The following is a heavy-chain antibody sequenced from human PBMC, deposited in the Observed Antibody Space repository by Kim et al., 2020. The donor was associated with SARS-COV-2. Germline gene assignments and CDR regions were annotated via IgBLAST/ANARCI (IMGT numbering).Heavy chain of an antibody. Sequence: ASVKVSCKASGYTFTGYYMHWVRQAPGQGLEWMGWINPNSGGTNYAQKFQGRVTMTRDTSISTAYMELSRLRSDDTAVYYCARADWEADAFDIWGQGTMVTVSS. V-gene: IGHV1-2*02. J-gene: IGHJ3*02. CDR3: ARADWEADAFDI. D-gene: IGHD1-26*01. CDR2: INPNSGGT. CDR1: GYTFTGYY.